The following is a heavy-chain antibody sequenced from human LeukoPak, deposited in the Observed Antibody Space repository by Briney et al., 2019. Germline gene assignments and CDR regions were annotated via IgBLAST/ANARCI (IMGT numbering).Heavy chain of an antibody. Sequence: ASVKVSCKASGYTFTSYGMSWVRQAPGQGLEWMGWISAYNGNTNYAQKLQGRVTMTTDTSTSTAYMELRSLRSDDTAVYYCARDHDFWSGYYFGQPPIDPWGQGTLVTVSS. CDR2: ISAYNGNT. V-gene: IGHV1-18*01. J-gene: IGHJ5*02. D-gene: IGHD3-3*01. CDR1: GYTFTSYG. CDR3: ARDHDFWSGYYFGQPPIDP.